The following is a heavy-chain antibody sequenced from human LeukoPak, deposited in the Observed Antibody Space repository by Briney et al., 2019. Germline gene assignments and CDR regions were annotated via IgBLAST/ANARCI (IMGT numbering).Heavy chain of an antibody. CDR1: GFTFSSYS. Sequence: GGSLRLSCAASGFTFSSYSMNWVRQAPGKGLEWVSSISSSSSYIYYADSVKGRFTISRDNAKNSLYLQMSSLRAEDTAVYYCARDSSSTSMDNWFDPWGQGTLVTVSS. V-gene: IGHV3-21*01. D-gene: IGHD2-2*01. CDR2: ISSSSSYI. CDR3: ARDSSSTSMDNWFDP. J-gene: IGHJ5*02.